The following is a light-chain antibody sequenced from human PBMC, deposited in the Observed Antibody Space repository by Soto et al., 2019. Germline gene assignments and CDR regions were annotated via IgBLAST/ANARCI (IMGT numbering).Light chain of an antibody. CDR3: SSYTSSSTLLYV. CDR2: DVS. V-gene: IGLV2-14*01. CDR1: SSDVGGYNY. J-gene: IGLJ1*01. Sequence: QSVLTQPASVSGSPGQSITISCTGTSSDVGGYNYVSWYQQHPGKAPKLMIYDVSNRPSGVSNRFSGSKSGNTASLTISGLQAEDEADYDCSSYTSSSTLLYVVGTGTKLTVL.